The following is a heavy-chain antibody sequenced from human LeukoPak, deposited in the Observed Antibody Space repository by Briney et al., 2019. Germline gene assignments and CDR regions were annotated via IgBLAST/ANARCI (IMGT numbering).Heavy chain of an antibody. CDR1: GFTLSSYA. J-gene: IGHJ3*02. CDR3: ARDGYCSSTSCYHSPPHAFDI. Sequence: GGSLRLSCAASGFTLSSYAMHWVRQAPGKGLEWVAVISYDGSNKYYADSVKGRFTISRDNSKNTLYLQMNSLRAEDTAVYYCARDGYCSSTSCYHSPPHAFDIWGQGTMVTVSS. V-gene: IGHV3-30-3*01. CDR2: ISYDGSNK. D-gene: IGHD2-2*01.